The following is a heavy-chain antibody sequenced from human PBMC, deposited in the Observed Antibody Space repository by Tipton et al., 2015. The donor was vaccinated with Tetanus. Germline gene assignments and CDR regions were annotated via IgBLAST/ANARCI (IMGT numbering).Heavy chain of an antibody. CDR2: IYSGGST. Sequence: SLRLSCAASGFTVRSNYMSWVRQAPGKGLEWVSIIYSGGSTYSADSVKGRFTISRDNSKNTLYLQMNSLRAEDTAVYYCAKEPPYGVVTYYFDYWGQGTLVTVSS. V-gene: IGHV3-53*01. CDR3: AKEPPYGVVTYYFDY. D-gene: IGHD2-21*02. CDR1: GFTVRSNY. J-gene: IGHJ4*02.